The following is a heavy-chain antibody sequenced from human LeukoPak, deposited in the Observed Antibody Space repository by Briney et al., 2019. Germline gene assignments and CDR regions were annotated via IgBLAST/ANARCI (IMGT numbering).Heavy chain of an antibody. CDR2: INPNSGAT. J-gene: IGHJ5*02. V-gene: IGHV1-2*02. CDR3: ARIGKKYYNWFDP. D-gene: IGHD2/OR15-2a*01. Sequence: ASVKVSCKASGYTFTGYYMHWVRQAPGQGLEWMGWINPNSGATNYAQKFQGRVTMTRDTSISTAYMELSRLRSDDTAVYYCARIGKKYYNWFDPWGQGTLVTVSS. CDR1: GYTFTGYY.